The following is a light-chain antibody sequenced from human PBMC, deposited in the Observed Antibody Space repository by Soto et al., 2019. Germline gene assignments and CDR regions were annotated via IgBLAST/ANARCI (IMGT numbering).Light chain of an antibody. V-gene: IGLV4-69*01. CDR2: VNSDGRH. Sequence: QPVLTQSPSASASLGASVKLTCTLSSGHSSYAIAWHQQQPEKGPRYLMKVNSDGRHSKGDGIPDRFSGSSSGAERHLTVSSLQSEDEADYYCQTWGTGTVVFGGGTKVTVL. CDR1: SGHSSYA. CDR3: QTWGTGTVV. J-gene: IGLJ2*01.